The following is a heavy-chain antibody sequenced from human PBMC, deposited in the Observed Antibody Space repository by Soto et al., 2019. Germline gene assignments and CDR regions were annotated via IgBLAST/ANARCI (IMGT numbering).Heavy chain of an antibody. Sequence: AGSLRLSCAASGFTFSNAWMSWVRQAPGKGLEWVGRIKSKTDGGTTDYAAPVKGRFTISRDDSKNTLYLQMNSLKTEDTAVCYCTTDRVPYSSSNIDYWGQGTLVTVSS. J-gene: IGHJ4*02. V-gene: IGHV3-15*01. CDR1: GFTFSNAW. D-gene: IGHD6-6*01. CDR3: TTDRVPYSSSNIDY. CDR2: IKSKTDGGTT.